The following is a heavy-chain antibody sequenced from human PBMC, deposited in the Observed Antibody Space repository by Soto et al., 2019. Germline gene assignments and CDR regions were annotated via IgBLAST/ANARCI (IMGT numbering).Heavy chain of an antibody. CDR2: IYHRGST. CDR3: EREHSWDSASTVFDY. Sequence: SETLALTCTVSGASVRSGGYYWTWIRQYAGKGLEWLGYIYHRGSTFYSPSLKSRLTISLDTSKNQFSLRLGSVTAADTAVYYFEREHSWDSASTVFDYWGQGALVTDS. V-gene: IGHV4-31*03. CDR1: GASVRSGGYY. J-gene: IGHJ4*02. D-gene: IGHD1-26*01.